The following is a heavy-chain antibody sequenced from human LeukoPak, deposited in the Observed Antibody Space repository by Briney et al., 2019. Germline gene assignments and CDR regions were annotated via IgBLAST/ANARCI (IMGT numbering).Heavy chain of an antibody. Sequence: PSGGSLRLSCAASGFTFSSYEMNWVRQAPGKGLEWVSYISSSGSTIYYADSVKGRFTISRDNAKNSLYLQMNSLRAEYMALYYCAKGEADGYSGYVGRLNDAFDIWGQGTMVTVSS. CDR1: GFTFSSYE. J-gene: IGHJ3*02. CDR3: AKGEADGYSGYVGRLNDAFDI. V-gene: IGHV3-48*03. D-gene: IGHD5-12*01. CDR2: ISSSGSTI.